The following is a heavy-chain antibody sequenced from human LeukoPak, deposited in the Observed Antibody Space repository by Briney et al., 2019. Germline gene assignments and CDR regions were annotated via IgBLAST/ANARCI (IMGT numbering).Heavy chain of an antibody. CDR3: ARSVQLERLFDY. CDR2: ISSSSSYI. V-gene: IGHV3-21*01. D-gene: IGHD1-1*01. CDR1: GFTFSSYW. J-gene: IGHJ4*02. Sequence: PGGSLRLSCAASGFTFSSYWMHWARQAPGKGLEWVSSISSSSSYIYYADSVKGRFTISRDNAKNSLYLQMNSLRAEDTAVYYCARSVQLERLFDYWGQGTLVTVSS.